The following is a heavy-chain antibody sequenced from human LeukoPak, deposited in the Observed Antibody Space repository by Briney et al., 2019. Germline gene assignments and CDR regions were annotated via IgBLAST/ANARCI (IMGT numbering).Heavy chain of an antibody. CDR3: ARVTYPGRVVVGPNWFDP. CDR1: GFTFSSYW. CDR2: INSDGSST. Sequence: GGSLRLSCAASGFTFSSYWMHWVRQAPGKGLVWVSRINSDGSSTSYADSVKGRFTISRDNAKNTLYLQMNSLRAEDTAVYYCARVTYPGRVVVGPNWFDPWGQGTLVTVSS. D-gene: IGHD2-2*01. J-gene: IGHJ5*02. V-gene: IGHV3-74*01.